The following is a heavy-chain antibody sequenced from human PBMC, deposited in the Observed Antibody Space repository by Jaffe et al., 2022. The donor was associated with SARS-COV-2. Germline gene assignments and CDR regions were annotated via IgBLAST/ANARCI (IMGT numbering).Heavy chain of an antibody. D-gene: IGHD1-1*01. V-gene: IGHV3-21*02. Sequence: EVQLVESGGGLVKPGGSLRLSCAASGFIFKTYNMNWVRQAPGKGLEWVSFISSTSAFIHYADSVTGRFTTSRDNAKDSLYLQMNSLRAEDAAVYYCARVVTGNRGFDLWGQGTLVTVSS. CDR1: GFIFKTYN. CDR2: ISSTSAFI. J-gene: IGHJ4*02. CDR3: ARVVTGNRGFDL.